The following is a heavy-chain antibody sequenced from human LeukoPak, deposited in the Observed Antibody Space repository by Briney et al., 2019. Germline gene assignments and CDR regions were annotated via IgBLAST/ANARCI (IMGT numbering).Heavy chain of an antibody. Sequence: GGSLRLSCAASGFTFSSYAMSWVRQAPGKGLEWVSSISGSGVSTYYADSVKGRFTISSDNSKNTLFLQMNSLRAEDTAVYYCARGQGIAAFDYWGQGTLVIVSS. D-gene: IGHD6-25*01. CDR3: ARGQGIAAFDY. V-gene: IGHV3-23*01. CDR1: GFTFSSYA. J-gene: IGHJ4*02. CDR2: ISGSGVST.